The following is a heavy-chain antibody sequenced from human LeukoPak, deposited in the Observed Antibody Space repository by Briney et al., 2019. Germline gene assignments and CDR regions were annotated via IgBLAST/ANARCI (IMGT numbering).Heavy chain of an antibody. Sequence: GGSLRLSCAASGFTFSSYAMHWVRQAPGKGLEWVAVISYDGSSKYYADSVKGRFTISRDNSKNTLYLQMNSLRAEDTAVYYCARGEDSSSWYGYWGQGTLVTVSS. CDR3: ARGEDSSSWYGY. CDR1: GFTFSSYA. CDR2: ISYDGSSK. V-gene: IGHV3-30-3*01. D-gene: IGHD6-13*01. J-gene: IGHJ4*02.